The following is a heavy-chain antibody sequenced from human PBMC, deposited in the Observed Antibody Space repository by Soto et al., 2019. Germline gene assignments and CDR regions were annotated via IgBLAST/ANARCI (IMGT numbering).Heavy chain of an antibody. CDR1: S. Sequence: QVQVVESGGGVVQPGRSLRLSCASMHWVRQATGKGLEWVAVIWHDGKNKYYADSVKARFTISRENSKNTLFLQMESLRAEDTAVYHCARDPGNDEAIDYWCQGTLVTVSS. J-gene: IGHJ4*02. CDR3: ARDPGNDEAIDY. V-gene: IGHV3-33*01. CDR2: IWHDGKNK. D-gene: IGHD1-1*01.